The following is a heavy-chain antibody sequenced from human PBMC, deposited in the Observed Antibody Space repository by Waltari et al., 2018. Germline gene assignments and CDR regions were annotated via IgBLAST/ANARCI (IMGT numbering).Heavy chain of an antibody. V-gene: IGHV3-7*01. CDR1: GRPFSRPW. D-gene: IGHD6-13*01. J-gene: IGHJ4*02. CDR3: AIGGVETSWYWRY. Sequence: EVQVVESGGGLVQPGGSLRLACAASGRPFSRPWMTWVRQAPGKGLEWVANIKTDGSETYYVDSVKGRFTISRDNTKNSLYLQMSSLRAEDTAVYYCAIGGVETSWYWRYWGQGTLVTVSS. CDR2: IKTDGSET.